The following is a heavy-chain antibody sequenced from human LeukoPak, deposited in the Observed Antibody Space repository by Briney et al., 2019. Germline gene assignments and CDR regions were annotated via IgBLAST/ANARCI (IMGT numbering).Heavy chain of an antibody. D-gene: IGHD3-9*01. CDR3: ARGRAYYDILTGYYTGDY. CDR1: GYTLTELS. V-gene: IGHV1-24*01. Sequence: ASVKVSCKVSGYTLTELSMHWVRQAPGKGLEWMGGFDPEDGETIYAQKFQGRVTMTEDTSTDTAYMELSSLRSEDTAVYYCARGRAYYDILTGYYTGDYWGQGTLVTVSS. CDR2: FDPEDGET. J-gene: IGHJ4*02.